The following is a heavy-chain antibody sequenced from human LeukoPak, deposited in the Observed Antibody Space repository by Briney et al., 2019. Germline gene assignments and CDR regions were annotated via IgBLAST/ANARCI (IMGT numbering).Heavy chain of an antibody. V-gene: IGHV4-59*12. CDR1: GGSISSYY. CDR3: ARDRIGYCSGGSCYTKVWYFDL. CDR2: IYYSGST. Sequence: PSETLSLTCTVSGGSISSYYWSWIRQPSGKGLEWIGYIYYSGSTNYNPSLKSRVTISVDTSKNQFSLKLSSVTAADTAVYYCARDRIGYCSGGSCYTKVWYFDLWGRGTLVTVSS. J-gene: IGHJ2*01. D-gene: IGHD2-15*01.